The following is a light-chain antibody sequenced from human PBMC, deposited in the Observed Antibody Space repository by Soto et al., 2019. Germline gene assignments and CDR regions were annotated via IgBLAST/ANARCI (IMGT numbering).Light chain of an antibody. CDR1: QSVSSY. V-gene: IGKV3-11*01. CDR3: QQRSNSYT. J-gene: IGKJ2*01. Sequence: EIVLTQSPATLSLSPGERATLSCRASQSVSSYLAWYQQKPGQAPRLLIYDASNRATGITARFSGSGSGTDFTLTISSLEPADFAVYYCQQRSNSYTFGQGTKLEIK. CDR2: DAS.